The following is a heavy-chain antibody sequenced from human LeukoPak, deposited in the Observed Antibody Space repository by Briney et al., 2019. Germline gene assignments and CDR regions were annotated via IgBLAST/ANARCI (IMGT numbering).Heavy chain of an antibody. V-gene: IGHV4-4*07. D-gene: IGHD5-18*01. CDR2: IYTSGST. CDR3: AREERGYTHGLISPHFDY. CDR1: GGSISSYY. Sequence: PSETLSLTCTVSGGSISSYYWSWIRQPAGKGLEWIGHIYTSGSTDYNPSLKSRVTMSVDTSKNQFSLKLSSVTAADTAVYYCAREERGYTHGLISPHFDYWGQGTLVTVSS. J-gene: IGHJ4*02.